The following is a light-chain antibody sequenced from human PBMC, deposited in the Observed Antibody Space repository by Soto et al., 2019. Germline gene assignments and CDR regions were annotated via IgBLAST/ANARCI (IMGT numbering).Light chain of an antibody. CDR3: CSYAGSSTPHYV. CDR1: SSDVGSYNL. J-gene: IGLJ1*01. V-gene: IGLV2-23*01. CDR2: EGS. Sequence: QSALTQPASVSGSPGQSITISCTGTSSDVGSYNLVSWYQQHPGKAPKLMIYEGSKRPSGVSNRFSGSKSGNTASLTISGLQAEDEADYSCCSYAGSSTPHYVFGTGTKLTVL.